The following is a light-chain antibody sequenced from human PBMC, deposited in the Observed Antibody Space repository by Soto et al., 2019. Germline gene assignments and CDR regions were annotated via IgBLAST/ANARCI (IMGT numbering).Light chain of an antibody. Sequence: QSVLTQLPSASGTPGQRGTISCSTSSSNIGGNTVNWYQQVPGTAPKLLIYSYDQRPSGVPDRFSGSKSGTSASLAISGLQSEDEADYYCAAWDASLNGYVFGTGTKVTVL. CDR2: SYD. CDR1: SSNIGGNT. CDR3: AAWDASLNGYV. V-gene: IGLV1-44*01. J-gene: IGLJ1*01.